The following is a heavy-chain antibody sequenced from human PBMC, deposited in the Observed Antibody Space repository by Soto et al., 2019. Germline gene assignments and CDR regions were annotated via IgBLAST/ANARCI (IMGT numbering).Heavy chain of an antibody. V-gene: IGHV3-30*03. J-gene: IGHJ6*02. CDR1: GFTFSTYG. CDR2: ISYDGNNK. CDR3: YSGSTYYNPSLKSRVTISVDTSKNQFSLKLSSVTAADTAVYYCARIMITFGGVMAAGEPYYGMDV. D-gene: IGHD1-26*01. Sequence: PGGSLRLSCAASGFTFSTYGMHWVRQAPGKGLEWVAVISYDGNNKYYADSVKGRFTISRDNSKNTVYLQMNSLRADDTAVYIYYSGSTYYNPSLKSRVTISVDTSKNQFSLKLSSVTAADTAVYYCARIMITFGGVMAAGEPYYGMDVWGQGTTVTVSS.